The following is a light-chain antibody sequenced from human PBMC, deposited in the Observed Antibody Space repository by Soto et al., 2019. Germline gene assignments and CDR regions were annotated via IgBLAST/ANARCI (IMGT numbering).Light chain of an antibody. V-gene: IGKV3-20*01. CDR1: QSVSSSY. CDR3: QQYGTSPNT. CDR2: GAS. J-gene: IGKJ5*01. Sequence: ELVVTQSPGTMSLSPGERATLSCRASQSVSSSYLAWYHQKPGQAPRLLIYGASSRATGIPDRFSGSGSGTDFTLTISRLEPEDFAVYYCQQYGTSPNTFGQGTRREI.